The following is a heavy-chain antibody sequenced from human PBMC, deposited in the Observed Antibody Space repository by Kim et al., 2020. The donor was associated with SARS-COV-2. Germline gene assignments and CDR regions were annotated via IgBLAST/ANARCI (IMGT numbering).Heavy chain of an antibody. CDR2: VYHTGNT. J-gene: IGHJ5*02. CDR3: ASTGVGAVGWFDP. CDR1: GGAIRGYY. D-gene: IGHD1-26*01. V-gene: IGHV4-59*01. Sequence: SETLSLTCSVSGGAIRGYYWTWIRQPPGKRLEWIGHVYHTGNTNYNPSLRGRVTISLDTSKRQFSLTLTSATAADTAVYYCASTGVGAVGWFDPWGQGTLVSVSS.